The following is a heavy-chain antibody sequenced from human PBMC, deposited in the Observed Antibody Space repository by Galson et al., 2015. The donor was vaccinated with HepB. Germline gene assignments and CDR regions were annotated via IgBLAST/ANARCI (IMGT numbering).Heavy chain of an antibody. V-gene: IGHV3-11*05. CDR3: ARDYDILTGYYID. CDR1: GFTFSDYY. D-gene: IGHD3-9*01. CDR2: ISSSSSYT. J-gene: IGHJ4*02. Sequence: SLRLSCAASGFTFSDYYMSWIRQAPGKGLEWVSYISSSSSYTNYADSVKGRFTISRDNAKNSLYLQMNSLRAEDTAVYYCARDYDILTGYYIDWGQGTLVTVSS.